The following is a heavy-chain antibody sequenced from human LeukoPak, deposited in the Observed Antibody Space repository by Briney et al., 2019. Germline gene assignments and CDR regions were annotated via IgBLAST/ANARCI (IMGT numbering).Heavy chain of an antibody. CDR3: ARTYYYGSGKDAFDI. Sequence: GGSLRLSCAASGFTFSSYAMNWVRQAPGKGLEWVSYISSSGSTIYYADSVKGRFTISRGNAKNSLYLQMNSLRAEDTAVYYCARTYYYGSGKDAFDIWGQGTMVTVSS. J-gene: IGHJ3*02. V-gene: IGHV3-48*03. CDR1: GFTFSSYA. D-gene: IGHD3-10*01. CDR2: ISSSGSTI.